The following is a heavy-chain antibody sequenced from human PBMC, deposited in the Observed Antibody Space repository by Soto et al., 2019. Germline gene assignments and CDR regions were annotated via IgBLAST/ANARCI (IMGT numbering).Heavy chain of an antibody. Sequence: SETLSLTCAVSGGSISSSNWWSWVRQPPGKGLEWIGEIYHSGSTNYNPSLKSRVTISVDKSKNQFSLKLSSVTAADTAVYYCARDRSKSGSYFDYWGQGTLVTVSS. CDR1: GGSISSSNW. CDR2: IYHSGST. J-gene: IGHJ4*02. V-gene: IGHV4-4*02. D-gene: IGHD1-26*01. CDR3: ARDRSKSGSYFDY.